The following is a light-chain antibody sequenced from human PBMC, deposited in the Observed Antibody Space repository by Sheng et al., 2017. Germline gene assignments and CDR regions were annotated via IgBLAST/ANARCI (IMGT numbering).Light chain of an antibody. CDR1: QDISNY. V-gene: IGKV1-39*01. CDR3: QQSFSAPCA. Sequence: DIQMTQSPSSLSASVGDRVTITCQASQDISNYLNWYQEKPGKAPKLLIYGASSLQSGVPSRFSGSGSGTDFTLTISSLQPEDSATYYCQQSFSAPCAFGQGTKLEI. J-gene: IGKJ2*01. CDR2: GAS.